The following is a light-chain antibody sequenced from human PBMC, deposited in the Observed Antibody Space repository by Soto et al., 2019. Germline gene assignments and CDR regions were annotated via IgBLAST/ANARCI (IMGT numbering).Light chain of an antibody. Sequence: EIVLTQSPGTLSLSTGERATLSCRASQSVSSDYLAWYQQRPGQAPRLLIYGASSRATGIPDRFSGSGSGTDFTLTISSLEPEDFAVYYCHQRYDWPITFGQGTRLEIK. CDR1: QSVSSDY. CDR3: HQRYDWPIT. V-gene: IGKV3D-20*02. J-gene: IGKJ5*01. CDR2: GAS.